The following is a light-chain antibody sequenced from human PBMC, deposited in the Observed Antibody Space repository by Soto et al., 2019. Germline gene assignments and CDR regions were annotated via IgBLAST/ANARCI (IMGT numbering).Light chain of an antibody. CDR2: AVS. Sequence: QSVLTQPPSAAGSPGHSVTISCTGTSSDVGGYNYVSWYQQHPGKAPKLMIYAVSKRPSGVPDRFSGSKSGNTASLTVSGLQAEDEADYYCSSYAGSNNLGVFGGGSKVTVL. CDR1: SSDVGGYNY. J-gene: IGLJ3*02. V-gene: IGLV2-8*01. CDR3: SSYAGSNNLGV.